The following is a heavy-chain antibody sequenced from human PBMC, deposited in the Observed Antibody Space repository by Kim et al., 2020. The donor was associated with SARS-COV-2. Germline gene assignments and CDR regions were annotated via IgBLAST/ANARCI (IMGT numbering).Heavy chain of an antibody. Sequence: VKGRLTISRDNSKSTLYLQMNSLRAEDTAVYYCAKDHNYYDSSAYYYFDYWGQGTLVTVSS. CDR3: AKDHNYYDSSAYYYFDY. J-gene: IGHJ4*02. V-gene: IGHV3-23*03. D-gene: IGHD3-22*01.